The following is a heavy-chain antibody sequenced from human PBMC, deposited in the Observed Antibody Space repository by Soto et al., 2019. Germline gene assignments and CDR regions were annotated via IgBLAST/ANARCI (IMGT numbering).Heavy chain of an antibody. D-gene: IGHD5-18*01. Sequence: LRLSCAASGFTFSSYGMHWVRQAPGKGLEWVAVIWYDGSNKYYADSVKGRFTISRDNSKNTLYLQMNSLRAEDTAVYYCARDGGGGYSYGQPSYYYYGMDVWGQGTTVTVYS. J-gene: IGHJ6*02. V-gene: IGHV3-33*01. CDR3: ARDGGGGYSYGQPSYYYYGMDV. CDR1: GFTFSSYG. CDR2: IWYDGSNK.